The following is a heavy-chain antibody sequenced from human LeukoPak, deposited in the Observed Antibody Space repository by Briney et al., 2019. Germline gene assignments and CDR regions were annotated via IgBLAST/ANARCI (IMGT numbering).Heavy chain of an antibody. D-gene: IGHD6-13*01. CDR1: GYTFTSYG. CDR2: ISGYNGNT. J-gene: IGHJ4*02. V-gene: IGHV1-18*01. Sequence: ASVKVSCKASGYTFTSYGISWVRQAPGQGLEWMGWISGYNGNTNYAQKLRGRVTMTTDTSTSTAYMEVRSLKSADPAVYYCAKVSSSWYAYGGQGPLVTVSS. CDR3: AKVSSSWYAY.